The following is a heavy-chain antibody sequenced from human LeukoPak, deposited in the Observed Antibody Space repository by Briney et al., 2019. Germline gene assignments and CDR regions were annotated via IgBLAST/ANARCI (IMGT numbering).Heavy chain of an antibody. J-gene: IGHJ4*02. D-gene: IGHD6-19*01. CDR3: AKVLGYSSGWFFGY. CDR1: GFTFSSYA. V-gene: IGHV3-23*01. CDR2: ISGSGGST. Sequence: GGSLRLSCAASGFTFSSYAMSWVRQAPGKGLEWVSAISGSGGSTYYADSVKGRFTISRDNSKNTLYLQMNSLRAEDTAGYYCAKVLGYSSGWFFGYWGQGTLVTVSS.